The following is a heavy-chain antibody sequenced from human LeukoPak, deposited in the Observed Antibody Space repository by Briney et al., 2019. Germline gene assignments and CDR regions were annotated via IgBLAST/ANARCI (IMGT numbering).Heavy chain of an antibody. CDR2: IWYDGSNK. CDR1: GFTFSSYS. J-gene: IGHJ6*04. V-gene: IGHV3-33*08. CDR3: AREAGITIFFYYYYGMDV. D-gene: IGHD3-9*01. Sequence: GGSLRLSCAASGFTFSSYSMNWVRQAPGKGLEWVAVIWYDGSNKYYADSVKGRFTISRDNSKNTLYLQMNSLRAEDTAVYYCAREAGITIFFYYYYGMDVWGKGTTVTVSS.